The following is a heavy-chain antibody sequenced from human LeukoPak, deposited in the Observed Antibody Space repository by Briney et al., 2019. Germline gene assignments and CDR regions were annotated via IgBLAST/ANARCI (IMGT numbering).Heavy chain of an antibody. CDR3: ARDSGSYYYFDY. CDR1: GGSISSYY. Sequence: SETLSLTCTVSGGSISSYYWSWIRQPPGKGLEWIGYIYYSGSTNYNPSLKSRVTISVDTSKNQFSLKLSSVTAADTAVYYCARDSGSYYYFDYWGQGTLVTVSS. D-gene: IGHD1-26*01. J-gene: IGHJ4*02. V-gene: IGHV4-59*01. CDR2: IYYSGST.